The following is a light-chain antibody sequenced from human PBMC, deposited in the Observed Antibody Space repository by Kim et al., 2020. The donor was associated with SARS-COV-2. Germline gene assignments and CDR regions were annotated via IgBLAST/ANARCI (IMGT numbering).Light chain of an antibody. CDR3: QSYDSNLSGSV. CDR2: SNT. J-gene: IGLJ2*01. Sequence: TVTNSCSGPLPNCGAGYDVHRYQHLPGRAPKLLLRSNTDRPSGVPDRFSGSKSGTSASLTITGLQAEDEADYYCQSYDSNLSGSVFGGGTQLTVL. V-gene: IGLV1-40*01. CDR1: LPNCGAGYD.